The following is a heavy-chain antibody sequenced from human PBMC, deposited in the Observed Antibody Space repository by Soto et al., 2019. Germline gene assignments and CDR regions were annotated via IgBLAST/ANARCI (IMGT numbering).Heavy chain of an antibody. J-gene: IGHJ5*02. V-gene: IGHV1-3*01. CDR3: ARGLSSGWYFP. D-gene: IGHD6-19*01. Sequence: QVQLVQSGAEVKKPGASVKVSCKASGYTFTSYAMHWVRQAPGQRLEWMGWINAGNGNTKYSQKFQGRVTITRDASASTAYMELSSLRSEDTAVYYCARGLSSGWYFPWGQGTLVTVSS. CDR2: INAGNGNT. CDR1: GYTFTSYA.